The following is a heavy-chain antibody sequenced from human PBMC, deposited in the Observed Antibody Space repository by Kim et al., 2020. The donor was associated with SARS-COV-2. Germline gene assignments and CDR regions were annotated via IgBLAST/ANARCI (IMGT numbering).Heavy chain of an antibody. V-gene: IGHV1-69*13. J-gene: IGHJ4*02. CDR3: ARPYYYGSGSYYDLVAPFDY. CDR1: GGTFSSYA. Sequence: SVKVSCKASGGTFSSYAISWVRQAPGQGLEWMGGIIPIFGTANYAQKFQGRVTITADESTSTAYMELSSLRSEDTAVYYCARPYYYGSGSYYDLVAPFDYWGQGTLVTVSS. CDR2: IIPIFGTA. D-gene: IGHD3-10*01.